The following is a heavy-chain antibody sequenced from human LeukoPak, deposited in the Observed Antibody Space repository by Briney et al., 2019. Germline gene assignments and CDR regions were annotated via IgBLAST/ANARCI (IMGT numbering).Heavy chain of an antibody. V-gene: IGHV3-9*01. J-gene: IGHJ4*02. CDR3: ARDMAGHFDY. Sequence: GGSLRLSCTVSGFTFDDYAMHWVRQAPGKGLEWVSGINWNSGSMGYADSVKGRFTISRDSAKNSLFLQMNSLRPEDTAFYYCARDMAGHFDYWGQGTLVIVSS. CDR1: GFTFDDYA. D-gene: IGHD6-19*01. CDR2: INWNSGSM.